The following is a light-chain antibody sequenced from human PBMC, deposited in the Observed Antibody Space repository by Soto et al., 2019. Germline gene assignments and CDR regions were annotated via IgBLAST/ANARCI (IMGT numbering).Light chain of an antibody. CDR1: QSVSSN. CDR3: QQYNAWPLWT. Sequence: EIVMTQSPVTLSVSPGERTTLSCRASQSVSSNLAWYQQKPGQAPRLLIYGASTRATGIPARFSGSGSGTEFTLNISSLQPADFAVYYCQQYNAWPLWTFGQGTRVEIK. CDR2: GAS. J-gene: IGKJ1*01. V-gene: IGKV3-15*01.